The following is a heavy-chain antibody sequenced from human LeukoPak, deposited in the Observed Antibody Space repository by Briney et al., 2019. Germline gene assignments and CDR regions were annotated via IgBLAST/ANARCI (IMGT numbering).Heavy chain of an antibody. CDR2: IDSSGGYM. CDR1: GFTFNTYS. J-gene: IGHJ4*02. CDR3: ARENSGSYYQFDC. D-gene: IGHD1-26*01. V-gene: IGHV3-21*01. Sequence: RGSLRLSCEASGFTFNTYSMNWARQAPGKGLEWVSSIDSSGGYMFYADSVKGRFTISRDNAKNSLYLQMNSLRPEDTAVYYCARENSGSYYQFDCWGQGTLVTVSS.